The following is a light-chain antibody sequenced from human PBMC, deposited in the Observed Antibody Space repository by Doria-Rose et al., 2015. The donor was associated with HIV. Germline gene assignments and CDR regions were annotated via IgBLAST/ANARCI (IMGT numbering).Light chain of an antibody. J-gene: IGKJ1*01. V-gene: IGKV3-20*01. CDR3: HQYGTSWT. Sequence: TQSPGTLSLSPGERANLSCRASQSFSSNYLAWYQQKPGQAPSLLIYDGSTRATGIPDRFSASGSGTDFTLTINRLEPEDFALYYCHQYGTSWTFGQGTKVEI. CDR1: QSFSSNY. CDR2: DGS.